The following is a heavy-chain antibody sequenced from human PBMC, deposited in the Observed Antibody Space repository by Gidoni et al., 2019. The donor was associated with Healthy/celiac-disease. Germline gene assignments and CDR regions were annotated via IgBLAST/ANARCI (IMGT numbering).Heavy chain of an antibody. D-gene: IGHD2-21*02. J-gene: IGHJ5*02. CDR1: GGSISSYY. CDR3: ARVQPNCGGDCPSTRFDP. V-gene: IGHV4-59*01. CDR2: IYYSGST. Sequence: QVQLQESGPGLVKPSETLSLTCTVSGGSISSYYWSWIRQPPGKGLEWIGYIYYSGSTNYNPSLKSRVTISVDTSKNQFSLKLSSVTAADTAVYYCARVQPNCGGDCPSTRFDPWGQGTLVTVSS.